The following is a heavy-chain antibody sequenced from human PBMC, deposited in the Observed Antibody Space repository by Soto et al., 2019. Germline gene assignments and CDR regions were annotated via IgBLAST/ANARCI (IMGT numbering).Heavy chain of an antibody. V-gene: IGHV3-30-3*01. CDR1: GFTCSSYA. CDR2: ISYDGSNK. D-gene: IGHD6-13*01. CDR3: ARDLLVRGDY. J-gene: IGHJ4*02. Sequence: GGSLRLSCAASGFTCSSYAVHWVRQAPGKGLEWVAVISYDGSNKYYADSVKGRFTISRDNSKNTLYLQMNSLRAEDTAVYYCARDLLVRGDYWGQGTLVTVSS.